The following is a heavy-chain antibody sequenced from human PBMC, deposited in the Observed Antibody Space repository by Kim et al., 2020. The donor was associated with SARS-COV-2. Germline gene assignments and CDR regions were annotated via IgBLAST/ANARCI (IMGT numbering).Heavy chain of an antibody. CDR3: ARDPVTVVNDDAFDI. Sequence: DVVKGRFTISRDNSKNTLYLQMNSLRAEDTAVYYCARDPVTVVNDDAFDIWGQGTMVTVSS. D-gene: IGHD2-15*01. V-gene: IGHV3-30*01. J-gene: IGHJ3*02.